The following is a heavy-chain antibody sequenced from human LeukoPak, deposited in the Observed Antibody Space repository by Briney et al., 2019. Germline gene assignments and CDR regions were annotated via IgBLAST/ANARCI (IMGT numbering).Heavy chain of an antibody. CDR2: ISGGGGST. Sequence: QTGGSLRLSCAVSGFTFSSYAMSWVRQAPGKGLEWVSTISGGGGSTYYADSVKGRFTISRDNSKNTLYLQVNSLRAEDTAVYYCAKGGKWDVTPFDYWGQGTLVTVSS. J-gene: IGHJ4*02. CDR3: AKGGKWDVTPFDY. CDR1: GFTFSSYA. V-gene: IGHV3-23*01. D-gene: IGHD1-26*01.